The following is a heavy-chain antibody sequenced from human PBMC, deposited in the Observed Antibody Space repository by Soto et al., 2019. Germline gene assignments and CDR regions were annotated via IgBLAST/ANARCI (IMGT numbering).Heavy chain of an antibody. D-gene: IGHD3-9*01. Sequence: GESLKISCKGSGYSFTSYWIGWVRQMPGKGLEWMGIIYPGDSDTRYSPSFQGQVTISADKSISTAYLQWSSLKASDTAMYYCARGSDILTGYQSFDYWGQGTLVTVSS. CDR2: IYPGDSDT. CDR1: GYSFTSYW. J-gene: IGHJ4*02. V-gene: IGHV5-51*01. CDR3: ARGSDILTGYQSFDY.